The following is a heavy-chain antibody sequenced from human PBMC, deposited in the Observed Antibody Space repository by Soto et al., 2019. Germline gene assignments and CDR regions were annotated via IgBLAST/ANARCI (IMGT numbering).Heavy chain of an antibody. CDR3: ARGFSNYYYVMDV. J-gene: IGHJ6*02. CDR1: AFTFSSYG. CDR2: IWYDGSDK. D-gene: IGHD6-13*01. Sequence: QVQLVESGGGVVQPGRSLRLSCAASAFTFSSYGMHWVRQAPGKGLEWVSVIWYDGSDKYYADSVKGRFTISRDNSKNTLYLQMNSLRAEDTGVYNCARGFSNYYYVMDVWGQGSTVTVSS. V-gene: IGHV3-33*01.